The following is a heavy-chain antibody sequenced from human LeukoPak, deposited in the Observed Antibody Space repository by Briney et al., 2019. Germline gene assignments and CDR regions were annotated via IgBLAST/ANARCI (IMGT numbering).Heavy chain of an antibody. D-gene: IGHD6-13*01. Sequence: TEGSLRLSCAVSGFTFTDYWTNWVRQAPGKGLEWMASIRQDGGEKSYVDSVKGRLTISRDNTKNSLYLQMSSLRAEDTGVYYCARDGTAAGLYFDLWGQGTLVTVSS. CDR3: ARDGTAAGLYFDL. CDR1: GFTFTDYW. V-gene: IGHV3-7*01. J-gene: IGHJ4*02. CDR2: IRQDGGEK.